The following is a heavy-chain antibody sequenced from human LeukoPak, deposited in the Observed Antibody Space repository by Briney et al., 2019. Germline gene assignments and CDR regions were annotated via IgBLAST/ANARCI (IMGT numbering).Heavy chain of an antibody. V-gene: IGHV1-2*02. CDR2: INPNSGGT. D-gene: IGHD3-22*01. Sequence: ASVKVSCKASGYTFTGYYMHWVRQAPGQRLEWMGWINPNSGGTNYAQKFQGRVTMTRDTSISTAYMELSRLRSDDTAVYYCARAGPREIRRYYYWVWDYWGQGTLVTVSS. CDR3: ARAGPREIRRYYYWVWDY. J-gene: IGHJ4*02. CDR1: GYTFTGYY.